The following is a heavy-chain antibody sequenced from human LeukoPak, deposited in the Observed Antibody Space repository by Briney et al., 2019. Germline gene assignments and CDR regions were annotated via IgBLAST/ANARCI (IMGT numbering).Heavy chain of an antibody. CDR3: ARALVDILTGYDIGPAFDI. D-gene: IGHD3-9*01. CDR2: IYYSGST. Sequence: SETLSLTCTVSGVSISSSSYYWGWIRQPPGKGLEWFGSIYYSGSTYYNPSLKSRVTISVDTSNNQFSLKLSSVPAADTAVYYCARALVDILTGYDIGPAFDIWGHGTMVTVSS. V-gene: IGHV4-39*01. CDR1: GVSISSSSYY. J-gene: IGHJ3*02.